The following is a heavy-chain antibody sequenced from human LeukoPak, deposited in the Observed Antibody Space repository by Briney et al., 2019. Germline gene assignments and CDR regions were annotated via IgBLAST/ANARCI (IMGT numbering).Heavy chain of an antibody. V-gene: IGHV3-7*01. CDR2: IKQDGSEK. CDR3: ARGFGSSWSVYYYYMDV. CDR1: GFTFSSYW. Sequence: GGSLRLSCAASGFTFSSYWMSWVRQAPGKGLEWVANIKQDGSEKYYVDSVKGRFTISRDNAKNSLYLQMNSLRAEDTAVYYCARGFGSSWSVYYYYMDVWGKGTTVTISS. D-gene: IGHD6-13*01. J-gene: IGHJ6*03.